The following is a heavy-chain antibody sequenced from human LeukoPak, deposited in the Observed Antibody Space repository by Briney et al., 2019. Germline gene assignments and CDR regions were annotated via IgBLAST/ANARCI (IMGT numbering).Heavy chain of an antibody. CDR1: GLTFSSFA. V-gene: IGHV3-23*01. J-gene: IGHJ4*02. D-gene: IGHD3-22*01. Sequence: GGSLRLSCAASGLTFSSFAMSWVRQAPGEGLEWVSAMSGSGGMTYSADSVKGRFTISRDNSKDTLYLQMNSLRVEDTAIYYCAKGPFFYYDASGYNYFDSWGQGTLVTVSS. CDR2: MSGSGGMT. CDR3: AKGPFFYYDASGYNYFDS.